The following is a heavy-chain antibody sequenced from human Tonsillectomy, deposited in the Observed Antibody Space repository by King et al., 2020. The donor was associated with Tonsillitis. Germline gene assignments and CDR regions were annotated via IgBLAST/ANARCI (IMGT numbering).Heavy chain of an antibody. V-gene: IGHV3-23*04. CDR3: AKDVQLHSSGWFGVFGS. Sequence: VQLVESGGGLVQPGGSLRLSCAASGFTFSNSAMNWVRQAPGKGLAWGSSISSSGCGTYYADPVKGRFTISRDNSKNSLYLQMNSLRAEDTAIYYCAKDVQLHSSGWFGVFGSWGQGTLVTVSS. J-gene: IGHJ5*02. D-gene: IGHD6-19*01. CDR2: ISSSGCGT. CDR1: GFTFSNSA.